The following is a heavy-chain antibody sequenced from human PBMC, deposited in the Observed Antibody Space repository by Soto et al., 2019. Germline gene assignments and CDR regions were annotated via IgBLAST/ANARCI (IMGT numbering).Heavy chain of an antibody. Sequence: GGSLRLSCAASGFTFSSYAMSWVRQAPGQGLEWVSAISGSGGSTYYADSVKGRFTISRGNSKYTLYLQVNSLKAEDKAVSYSETDLGEADDHFDCWRQGTLVIV. D-gene: IGHD2-15*01. CDR1: GFTFSSYA. J-gene: IGHJ4*02. V-gene: IGHV3-23*01. CDR3: ETDLGEADDHFDC. CDR2: ISGSGGST.